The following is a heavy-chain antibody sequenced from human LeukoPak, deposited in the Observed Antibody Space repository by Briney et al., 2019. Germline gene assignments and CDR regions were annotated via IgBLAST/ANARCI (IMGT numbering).Heavy chain of an antibody. Sequence: GGSLRLSCSASGFTFSSYPMNWVRQAPGKGLEWVSSIDPSSTYIYYADSVKGRFTISRDNAQNSLYLQMNSLRAEDTAVYYCAREMDIAAAGDYWGQGTLVTVSS. CDR2: IDPSSTYI. J-gene: IGHJ4*02. D-gene: IGHD6-13*01. CDR3: AREMDIAAAGDY. CDR1: GFTFSSYP. V-gene: IGHV3-21*06.